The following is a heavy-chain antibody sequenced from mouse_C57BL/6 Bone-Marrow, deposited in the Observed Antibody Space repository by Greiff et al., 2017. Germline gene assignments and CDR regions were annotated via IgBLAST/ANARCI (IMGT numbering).Heavy chain of an antibody. CDR3: ARDDYALAMDY. Sequence: QVQLQQSGAELVRPGTSVKVSCKASGYAFTNYLIEWVKQRPGQGLEWIGVINPGSGGTNYNEKFKGKATLTADKSSSTAYMQLSSLTSEDAAVYFCARDDYALAMDYWGQGTSVTVSS. V-gene: IGHV1-54*01. D-gene: IGHD2-4*01. J-gene: IGHJ4*01. CDR1: GYAFTNYL. CDR2: INPGSGGT.